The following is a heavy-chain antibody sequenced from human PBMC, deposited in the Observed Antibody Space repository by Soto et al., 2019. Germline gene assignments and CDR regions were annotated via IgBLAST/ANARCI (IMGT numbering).Heavy chain of an antibody. CDR2: IYYSGST. D-gene: IGHD2-2*01. CDR1: GGSISSGGYY. Sequence: SETLSLTCTVSGGSISSGGYYWSWIRQHPGKGLEWIGYIYYSGSTYYNPSLKSRVTISVDTSKNQFSLKLSSVTAADTAVYYCARTKFNMPPDAFDIWGQGTMVTVSS. V-gene: IGHV4-31*03. J-gene: IGHJ3*02. CDR3: ARTKFNMPPDAFDI.